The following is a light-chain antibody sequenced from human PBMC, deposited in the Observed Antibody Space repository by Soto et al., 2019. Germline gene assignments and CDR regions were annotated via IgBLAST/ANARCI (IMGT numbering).Light chain of an antibody. CDR1: SSNIGSNT. Sequence: QSVLTQPPSASGTPGQRVPISCSGSSSNIGSNTVNWYQQLPGTAPKLLIYSHNQRPSGVPDRFSGSKSGSSASLAISGLQSEDEADYYCAAWDDSLNGYVFGTGTKLTVL. V-gene: IGLV1-44*01. J-gene: IGLJ1*01. CDR3: AAWDDSLNGYV. CDR2: SHN.